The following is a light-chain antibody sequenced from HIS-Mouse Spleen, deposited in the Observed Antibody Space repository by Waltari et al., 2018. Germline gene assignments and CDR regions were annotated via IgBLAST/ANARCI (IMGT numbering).Light chain of an antibody. J-gene: IGLJ2*01. CDR1: SSNIGSNY. CDR3: AAWDDSLSGV. Sequence: QSVLTQPPSASGTPGQRVTIYCSGSSSNIGSNYVYWYQQPPGTAPKLLIYRNNQRPSGVPDRFSGSKSGTSASLAISGLRSEDEADYYCAAWDDSLSGVFGGGTKLTVL. CDR2: RNN. V-gene: IGLV1-47*01.